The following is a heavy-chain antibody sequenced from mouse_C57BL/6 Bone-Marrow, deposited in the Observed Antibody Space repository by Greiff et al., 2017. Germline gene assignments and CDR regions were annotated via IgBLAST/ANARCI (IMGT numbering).Heavy chain of an antibody. CDR3: ARHRGNYEYFDY. J-gene: IGHJ2*01. V-gene: IGHV5-6*01. CDR1: GFTFSSYG. D-gene: IGHD2-1*01. Sequence: EVQLVESGGDLVKPGGSLKLSCAASGFTFSSYGMSWVRPTPDKRLEWVATISSGGSYTYYPDSVKGRFTISRDNAKNTLYLQMSSLKSEDTAMYYCARHRGNYEYFDYWGQGTTLTVSS. CDR2: ISSGGSYT.